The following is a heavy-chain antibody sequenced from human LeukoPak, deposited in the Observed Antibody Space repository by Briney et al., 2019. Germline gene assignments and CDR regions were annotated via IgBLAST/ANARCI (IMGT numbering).Heavy chain of an antibody. CDR2: ISAYNGNT. CDR3: ARAYCSSTSCSSLDYYYYYMDV. Sequence: ASVKVSCKASGYTFTSYGVSWVRQAPGQGLEWMGWISAYNGNTNYAQKLQGRVTMTTDTSTSTAYMELRSLRSDDTAVYYCARAYCSSTSCSSLDYYYYYMDVWGKGTTVTVSS. CDR1: GYTFTSYG. J-gene: IGHJ6*03. D-gene: IGHD2-2*01. V-gene: IGHV1-18*01.